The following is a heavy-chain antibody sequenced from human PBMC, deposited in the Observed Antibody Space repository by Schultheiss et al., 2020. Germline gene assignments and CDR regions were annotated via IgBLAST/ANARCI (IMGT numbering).Heavy chain of an antibody. J-gene: IGHJ4*02. Sequence: SETLSLTCTVSGASMRAHFWSWIRQPPGKGLEWIGYIYSSGSTNYNPSLRSRVSISIDMSKNQFSLKLSSVTAADTAVYYCARRSYSGSPFDYWGQGTL. V-gene: IGHV4-4*08. CDR3: ARRSYSGSPFDY. CDR1: GASMRAHF. CDR2: IYSSGST. D-gene: IGHD1-26*01.